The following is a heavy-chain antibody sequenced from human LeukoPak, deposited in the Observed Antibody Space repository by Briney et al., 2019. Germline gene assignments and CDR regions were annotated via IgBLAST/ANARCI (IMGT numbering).Heavy chain of an antibody. CDR1: GYTFTSYG. J-gene: IGHJ6*02. Sequence: ASVKVSCKASGYTFTSYGISWVRQAPGQGLEWMGWMNPNSGNTGYAQKFQGRVTMTRNTSISTAYMELSSLRSEDTAVYYCARYYDYVWGSYGMDVWGQGTTVTVSS. CDR2: MNPNSGNT. D-gene: IGHD3-16*01. CDR3: ARYYDYVWGSYGMDV. V-gene: IGHV1-8*02.